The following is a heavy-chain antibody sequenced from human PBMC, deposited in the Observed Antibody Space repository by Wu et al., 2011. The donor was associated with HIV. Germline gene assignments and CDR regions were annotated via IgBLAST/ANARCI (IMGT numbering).Heavy chain of an antibody. CDR1: GGTFSRYG. J-gene: IGHJ4*02. CDR3: ARDGTGDDVTSYFDY. CDR2: VNPVSGSA. Sequence: QVQLVQSGAEVKKPGSSMQVSCKASGGTFSRYGISWVRQVPGQGLEWMGRVNPVSGSANFAQKFQGRITITADKSTGTAYLELSSLTSEDTAVYYCARDGTGDDVTSYFDYWGPGTLVIVSS. D-gene: IGHD1-14*01. V-gene: IGHV1-69*14.